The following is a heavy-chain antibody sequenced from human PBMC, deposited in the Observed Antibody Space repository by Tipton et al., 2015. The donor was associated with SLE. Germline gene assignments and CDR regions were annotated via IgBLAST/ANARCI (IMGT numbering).Heavy chain of an antibody. CDR1: GGSISSSSYY. V-gene: IGHV4-61*01. J-gene: IGHJ6*02. D-gene: IGHD6-6*01. CDR2: IYYSGST. CDR3: ARDLEQLIGMDV. Sequence: TLSLTCTVSGGSISSSSYYWSWIRQPPGKGLEWIGYIYYSGSTNYNPSLKSRVTISVDTSKNQFSLKLSSVTAADTAVYYCARDLEQLIGMDVWGQGTTVTVSS.